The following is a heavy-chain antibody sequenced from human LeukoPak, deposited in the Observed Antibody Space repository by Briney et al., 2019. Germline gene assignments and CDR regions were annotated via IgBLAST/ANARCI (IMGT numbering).Heavy chain of an antibody. V-gene: IGHV1-2*02. Sequence: GASVKVSCKASAYTFTDYYIHWVRQAPGQGLEWMGWINPKNGGTDFAQNNQGRVTLTRDTSISTVYMEMSRLRSDDTAVYYCARSTYYLESSGYSDAFDIWGQGTMVTVST. CDR3: ARSTYYLESSGYSDAFDI. CDR1: AYTFTDYY. D-gene: IGHD3-22*01. CDR2: INPKNGGT. J-gene: IGHJ3*02.